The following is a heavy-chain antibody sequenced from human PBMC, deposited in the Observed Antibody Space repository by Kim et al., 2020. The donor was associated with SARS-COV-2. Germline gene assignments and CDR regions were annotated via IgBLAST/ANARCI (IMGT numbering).Heavy chain of an antibody. D-gene: IGHD2-15*01. CDR1: GFTFSSYG. CDR3: AKDRGGGRERRRGSYYGMDV. J-gene: IGHJ6*02. V-gene: IGHV3-30*18. CDR2: ISYDGSNK. Sequence: GGSLRLSCAASGFTFSSYGMHWVRQAPGKGLEWVAVISYDGSNKYYADSVKGRFTISRDNSKNTLYLQMNSLRAEDTAVYYCAKDRGGGRERRRGSYYGMDVWGQGTTVTVSS.